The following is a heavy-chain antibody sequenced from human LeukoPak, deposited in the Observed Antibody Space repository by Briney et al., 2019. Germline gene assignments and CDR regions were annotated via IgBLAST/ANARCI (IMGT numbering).Heavy chain of an antibody. V-gene: IGHV3-74*01. CDR3: TRRVSATRWFDP. D-gene: IGHD2-15*01. J-gene: IGHJ5*02. CDR2: INSDGSTT. CDR1: EFTFSSHW. Sequence: GGSLRLSCAASEFTFSSHWMHWVRQAPGKGLVWDSRINSDGSTTNYADSVKGRFTISRDNAENTLYLQMNSLRVEDTAVYYCTRRVSATRWFDPWGQGTLVTVSS.